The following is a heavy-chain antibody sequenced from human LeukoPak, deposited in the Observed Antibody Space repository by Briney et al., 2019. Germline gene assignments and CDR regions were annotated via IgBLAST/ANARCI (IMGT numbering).Heavy chain of an antibody. CDR2: ISSSNDCI. CDR1: GFTFSTST. Sequence: GGSLRLSCAASGFTFSTSTMNWVRQAPGKGLEWVSSISSSNDCIYYADSVKGRFTISRDNAKNSLYLQMNSLRAEDTAVYYCVRIPNSAGFPNWFDRWGQGTLVTVSS. V-gene: IGHV3-21*01. J-gene: IGHJ5*02. D-gene: IGHD6-19*01. CDR3: VRIPNSAGFPNWFDR.